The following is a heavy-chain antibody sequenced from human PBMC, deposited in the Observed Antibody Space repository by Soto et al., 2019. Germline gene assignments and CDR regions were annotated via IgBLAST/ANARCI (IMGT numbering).Heavy chain of an antibody. J-gene: IGHJ4*02. D-gene: IGHD3-3*01. Sequence: SETLSLTCNVSGGSVSRVSYYWSWIRQSPGKGLEWIGYVYYSGSTNYNPSLKRRVIISVDPSKNQFSLKLRSVTAADTAVYYCAASISIFGVVPFWGQGTLVTVSS. V-gene: IGHV4-61*01. CDR2: VYYSGST. CDR1: GGSVSRVSYY. CDR3: AASISIFGVVPF.